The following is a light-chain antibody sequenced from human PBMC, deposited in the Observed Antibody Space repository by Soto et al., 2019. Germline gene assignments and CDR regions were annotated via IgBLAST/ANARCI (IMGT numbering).Light chain of an antibody. CDR1: SSXVGGYNY. CDR3: SSYTSSSTWV. CDR2: DVS. Sequence: QSALTQPASVSGSPGQSITISCXGTSSXVGGYNYVSWYQQHPGKAPKLMIYDVSNRPSGVSNRFSGSKSGNTASLTISGLQAEDEADYYCSSYTSSSTWVFGGGTKLTVL. V-gene: IGLV2-14*01. J-gene: IGLJ3*02.